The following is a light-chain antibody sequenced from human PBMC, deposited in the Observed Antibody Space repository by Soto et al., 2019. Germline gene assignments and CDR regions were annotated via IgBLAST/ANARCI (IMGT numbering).Light chain of an antibody. CDR2: GVS. V-gene: IGLV2-14*01. Sequence: QSALTQPASVSGSPGQSITISCTGTSSDVGGYDYVSWYQQYPGKAPKLMIYGVSYRPSGVSNRFSGSKSGNTASLTISGLQAEDEADYYCTSWTTRSTLYVFGTGTKLTVL. CDR1: SSDVGGYDY. J-gene: IGLJ1*01. CDR3: TSWTTRSTLYV.